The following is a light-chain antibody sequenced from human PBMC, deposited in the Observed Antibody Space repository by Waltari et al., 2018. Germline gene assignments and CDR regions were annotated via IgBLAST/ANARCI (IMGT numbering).Light chain of an antibody. CDR2: DAS. CDR3: QQRSNWPPIT. Sequence: EIVLTQSPATLSLSPGERATLSCRASKSVSSDLAWYQQKPGQAPRLLIYDASHRATGIPARLSGSGSGTEFTLTISSLVPEDFAVYYCQQRSNWPPITFGQGTRLEIK. CDR1: KSVSSD. V-gene: IGKV3-11*01. J-gene: IGKJ5*01.